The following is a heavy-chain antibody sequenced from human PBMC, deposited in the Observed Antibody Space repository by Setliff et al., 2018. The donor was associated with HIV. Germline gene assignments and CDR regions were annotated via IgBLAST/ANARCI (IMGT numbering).Heavy chain of an antibody. D-gene: IGHD2-8*02. CDR3: ARGRGDIVLLVYTYPPDY. CDR1: DGSFSGYY. V-gene: IGHV4-34*01. J-gene: IGHJ4*02. Sequence: SETLSLTCAVYDGSFSGYYWSWMRQPPGKGLEWIGTIYYSGSTYYNPSLKSRVTISVVTSKNHFSLKLSSVTAADTAVYYCARGRGDIVLLVYTYPPDYWGQGKLVTVSS. CDR2: IYYSGST.